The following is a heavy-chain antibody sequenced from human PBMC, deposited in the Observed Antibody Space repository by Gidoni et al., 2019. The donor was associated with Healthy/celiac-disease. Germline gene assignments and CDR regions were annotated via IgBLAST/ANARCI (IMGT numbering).Heavy chain of an antibody. CDR3: ARDSARNTAMAFHS. Sequence: QVQLVESGGGVVQPGRSLRLSCAASGFTFSSYAMHWVRQAPGKGLEWVAVISYDGSNKYYADSVKGRFTISRDNSKNTLYLQMNSLRAEDTAVYYCARDSARNTAMAFHSWGQGTLVTVSS. CDR2: ISYDGSNK. V-gene: IGHV3-30-3*01. D-gene: IGHD5-18*01. CDR1: GFTFSSYA. J-gene: IGHJ4*02.